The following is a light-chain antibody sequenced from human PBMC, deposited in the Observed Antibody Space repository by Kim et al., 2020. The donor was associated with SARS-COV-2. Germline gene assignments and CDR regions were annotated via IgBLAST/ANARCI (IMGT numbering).Light chain of an antibody. CDR3: QAWDSSTVL. V-gene: IGLV3-1*01. CDR1: TLGDQY. CDR2: QDN. Sequence: SYELTQPPSVSVSPGQTASITCSRDTLGDQYACWYQQKPGQSPVLVIYQDNKRPSGIPERFSGSNSRNTATLTISGTQAMDEADYYCQAWDSSTVLFGGGTQLTVL. J-gene: IGLJ2*01.